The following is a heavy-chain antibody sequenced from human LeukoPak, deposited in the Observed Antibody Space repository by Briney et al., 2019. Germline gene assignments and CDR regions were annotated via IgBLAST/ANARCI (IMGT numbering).Heavy chain of an antibody. V-gene: IGHV3-33*06. CDR3: AKDSGGYYYCFDY. CDR2: IWYDGSNK. D-gene: IGHD3-3*01. Sequence: PGGSLRLSCAASGFTFSSYGIHWVRQAPGKGLEWVAVIWYDGSNKYYADSVKGRFTISRDNSKNTLYLQMNSLRAEDTAVYYCAKDSGGYYYCFDYWGQGTLVTVSS. J-gene: IGHJ4*02. CDR1: GFTFSSYG.